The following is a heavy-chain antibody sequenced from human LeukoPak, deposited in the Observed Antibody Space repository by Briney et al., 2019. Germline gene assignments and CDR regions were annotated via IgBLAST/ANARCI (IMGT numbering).Heavy chain of an antibody. D-gene: IGHD1-14*01. CDR1: GGSVSSGSYY. CDR3: ARRVGTRDWYFDL. Sequence: SETLSLTCTVSGGSVSSGSYYWSWIRQPPGKGLEWIGYVYYHGGTNYNPSLRSRVTISVDTSKNQFSLKLTSVTAADTAVYYCARRVGTRDWYFDLWGRGTLVTVSS. J-gene: IGHJ2*01. CDR2: VYYHGGT. V-gene: IGHV4-61*01.